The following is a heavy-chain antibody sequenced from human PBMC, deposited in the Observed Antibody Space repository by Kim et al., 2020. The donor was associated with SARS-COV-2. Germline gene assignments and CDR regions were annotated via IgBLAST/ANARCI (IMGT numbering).Heavy chain of an antibody. J-gene: IGHJ3*02. D-gene: IGHD3-10*01. CDR3: ARAGARAADAFDI. Sequence: HSHKGPFTITVDTSKNQFYLKLSSVTAADTAVYYCARAGARAADAFDIWGQGTMVTISS. V-gene: IGHV4-59*12.